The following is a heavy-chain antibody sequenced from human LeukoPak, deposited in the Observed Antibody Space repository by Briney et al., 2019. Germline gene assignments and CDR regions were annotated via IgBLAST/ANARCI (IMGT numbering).Heavy chain of an antibody. CDR1: GYTFTGYG. V-gene: IGHV1-18*01. J-gene: IGHJ4*02. Sequence: ASVKVSCKASGYTFTGYGISWVRQAPGQGLEWMGWISAYNGNTNYAQKLQGRVTMTTDTSTSTAYMELRSLRSDDTAVYYCARKKGYSGYDHFDYWGQGTLVTVSS. CDR2: ISAYNGNT. CDR3: ARKKGYSGYDHFDY. D-gene: IGHD5-12*01.